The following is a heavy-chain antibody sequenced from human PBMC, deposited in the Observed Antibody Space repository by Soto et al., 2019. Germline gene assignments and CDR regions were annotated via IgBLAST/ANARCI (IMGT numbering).Heavy chain of an antibody. J-gene: IGHJ6*03. V-gene: IGHV1-2*04. CDR3: ARDAYCSGGSRSHGRLSHYYYYMDV. D-gene: IGHD2-15*01. CDR1: GYTFTGYY. Sequence: GASVKVSCKASGYTFTGYYMHWVRQAPGQGLEWMGWINPNSGGTNYAQKFQGWVTMTRDTSISTAYMELSRLRSDDTAVYYCARDAYCSGGSRSHGRLSHYYYYMDVWGKGTTVTVSS. CDR2: INPNSGGT.